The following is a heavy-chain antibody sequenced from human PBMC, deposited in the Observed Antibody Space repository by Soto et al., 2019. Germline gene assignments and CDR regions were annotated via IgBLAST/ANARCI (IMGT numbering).Heavy chain of an antibody. CDR2: ISSSGSTI. CDR1: GFTFSSYE. D-gene: IGHD6-6*01. V-gene: IGHV3-48*03. CDR3: ARDQAQSSIPARPEVDAFDI. Sequence: GGSLRLSCAASGFTFSSYEMNWVRQAPGKGLEWVSYISSSGSTIYYADSVKGRFTISRDNAKNSLYLQMNSLRAEDTAVYYCARDQAQSSIPARPEVDAFDISCQGTMVTV. J-gene: IGHJ3*02.